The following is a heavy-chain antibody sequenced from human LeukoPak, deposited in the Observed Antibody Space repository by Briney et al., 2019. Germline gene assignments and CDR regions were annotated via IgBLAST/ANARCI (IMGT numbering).Heavy chain of an antibody. CDR1: GFTFDDYA. CDR3: ARDLYYGGNHSP. CDR2: ISSSSSCI. D-gene: IGHD4-17*01. J-gene: IGHJ4*02. Sequence: GGSLRLSCAASGFTFDDYAMHWVRQAPGKGLEWVSSISSSSSCIYYADSVKGRFTISRDNAKNSLYLQMNSLRAEDTAVYYCARDLYYGGNHSPWGQGTLVTVSS. V-gene: IGHV3-21*01.